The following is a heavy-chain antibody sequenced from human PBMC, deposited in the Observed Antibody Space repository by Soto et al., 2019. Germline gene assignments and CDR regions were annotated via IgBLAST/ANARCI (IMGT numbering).Heavy chain of an antibody. D-gene: IGHD2-15*01. Sequence: PSETLSLTCAVYGGSFSGYYWSWIRQPPGKGLEWIGEINHSGSTNYNPSLKSRVTISVDKSKNQFSLKLSSVTAADTAVYYCARNSLVTDTNNWFDPWGQGTLVTVSS. CDR3: ARNSLVTDTNNWFDP. V-gene: IGHV4-34*01. CDR1: GGSFSGYY. J-gene: IGHJ5*02. CDR2: INHSGST.